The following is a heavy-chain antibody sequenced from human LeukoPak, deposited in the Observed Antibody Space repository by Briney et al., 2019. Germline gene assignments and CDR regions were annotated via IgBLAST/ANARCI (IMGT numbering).Heavy chain of an antibody. V-gene: IGHV4-4*07. CDR1: GASVSSNY. Sequence: SETLSLTCAVSGASVSSNYWSWIRQSAGERLEWIGRISFSDGTNYGPSLKSRVSMSLDASKNQFSLKLTSVTAADMAVYYCARIRRHNYDWYADDSWGQGALVTVSS. D-gene: IGHD3-9*01. CDR3: ARIRRHNYDWYADDS. CDR2: ISFSDGT. J-gene: IGHJ4*02.